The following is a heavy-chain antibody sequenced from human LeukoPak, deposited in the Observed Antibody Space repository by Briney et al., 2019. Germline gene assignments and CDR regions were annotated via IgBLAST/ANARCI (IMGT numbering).Heavy chain of an antibody. D-gene: IGHD2-2*03. CDR2: IYYSGGT. V-gene: IGHV4-39*01. Sequence: ETSETLSLTCTVSGGSISSSSYYWGWIRQPPGKGLEWIGNIYYSGGTYSNPSLKSRVTISVDTSKNQFSLNLSSVTAADTAVYFCFASWIFPGAFDIWGQGTMIVVSS. J-gene: IGHJ3*02. CDR3: FASWIFPGAFDI. CDR1: GGSISSSSYY.